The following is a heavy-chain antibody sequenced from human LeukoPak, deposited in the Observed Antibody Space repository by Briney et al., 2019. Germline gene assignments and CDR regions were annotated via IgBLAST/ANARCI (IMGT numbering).Heavy chain of an antibody. V-gene: IGHV3-9*01. D-gene: IGHD3-10*01. CDR1: GFTFDDYA. CDR2: ITWTSVSI. CDR3: AKDRGNYYYGMDD. J-gene: IGHJ6*02. Sequence: GGSLRLSCAASGFTFDDYAMHWVRQAPGKGLEWVSGITWTSVSIGYADSVKGRFTISRDNAKNSLYLQMNSLRTEDTASYYCAKDRGNYYYGMDDWGQGTTVTVSS.